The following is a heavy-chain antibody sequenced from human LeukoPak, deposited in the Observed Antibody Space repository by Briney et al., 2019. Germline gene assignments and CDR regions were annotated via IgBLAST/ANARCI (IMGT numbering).Heavy chain of an antibody. CDR3: ARDQYSSNWYVHH. CDR2: ISSVGST. Sequence: GGSLRLSCAASGFTVSSNYMSWVRQAPGKGLEWVSLISSVGSTYYADSVKGRFTISRDNSKNTLYLQMNSLRAEDTAVYYCARDQYSSNWYVHHWGQGTLVTVFS. D-gene: IGHD6-13*01. J-gene: IGHJ1*01. CDR1: GFTVSSNY. V-gene: IGHV3-53*01.